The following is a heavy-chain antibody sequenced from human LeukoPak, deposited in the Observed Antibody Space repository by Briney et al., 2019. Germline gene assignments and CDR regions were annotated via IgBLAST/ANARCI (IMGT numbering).Heavy chain of an antibody. V-gene: IGHV3-64*01. J-gene: IGHJ4*02. CDR2: ISSNGGST. Sequence: GGSLRLSCAASGFTFSSYAMHWVRQAPGKGLEYVSAISSNGGSTYCANSVKGRFPISRDNSKNTLYLQMGSLRAEDMAVYYCARLGLARTADYWGQGTLVTVSS. CDR1: GFTFSSYA. CDR3: ARLGLARTADY. D-gene: IGHD3-16*01.